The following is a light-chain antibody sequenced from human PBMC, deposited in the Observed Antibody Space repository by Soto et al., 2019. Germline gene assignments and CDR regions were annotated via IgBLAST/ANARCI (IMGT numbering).Light chain of an antibody. V-gene: IGLV2-11*01. Sequence: QSALTQPRSVSGSPGQSVTISCTGTSSDVGSYNYVSWYQQHPGKAPKLMIHEVSVRPSGVPDRFSGSKSGNTASLTISGLQAEDEADYYCCSYAGIYTWVFGGGTKLTVL. CDR1: SSDVGSYNY. J-gene: IGLJ3*02. CDR3: CSYAGIYTWV. CDR2: EVS.